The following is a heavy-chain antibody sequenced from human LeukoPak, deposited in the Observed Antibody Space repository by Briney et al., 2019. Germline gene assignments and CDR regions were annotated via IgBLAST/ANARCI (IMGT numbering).Heavy chain of an antibody. D-gene: IGHD4/OR15-4a*01. CDR3: PRDLTGASHFDY. CDR1: GGSIGNYY. Sequence: SETLSVTCTVSGGSIGNYYYTWIRQPPGKGLECSGYIYFSGTTNYNLSLTSRATISIDTSKNQCSLNLDSLTAADTALYYCPRDLTGASHFDYWGRGALVTVSS. J-gene: IGHJ4*02. V-gene: IGHV4-59*01. CDR2: IYFSGTT.